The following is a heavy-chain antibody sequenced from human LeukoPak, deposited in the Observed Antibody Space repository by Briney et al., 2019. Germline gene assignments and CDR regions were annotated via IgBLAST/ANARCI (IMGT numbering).Heavy chain of an antibody. CDR1: GYTFSSYG. J-gene: IGHJ4*02. CDR3: ARVTLLWFGEPDATFDY. V-gene: IGHV1-18*01. CDR2: ISAYNGNT. D-gene: IGHD3-10*01. Sequence: ASVKVSCKASGYTFSSYGISWVRQAPGQGLEWIGWISAYNGNTNYAQKLQGRVTMTTDTSTSTAYMELRSLRSDDTAVYYCARVTLLWFGEPDATFDYWGQGTLVTVSS.